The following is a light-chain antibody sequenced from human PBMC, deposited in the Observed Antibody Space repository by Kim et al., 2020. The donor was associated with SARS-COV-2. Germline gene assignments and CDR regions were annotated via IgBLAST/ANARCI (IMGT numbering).Light chain of an antibody. CDR1: KDISSN. CDR2: GAS. V-gene: IGKV3-15*01. J-gene: IGKJ5*01. CDR3: QQYDKWPMT. Sequence: VPPGKSAPPPCWASKDISSNLSWYQQNPGQAPRLLIYGASTRATGTPARFSGSGSGTEFTLTITGLQSEDFAVYHCQQYDKWPMTFGQGTRLEIK.